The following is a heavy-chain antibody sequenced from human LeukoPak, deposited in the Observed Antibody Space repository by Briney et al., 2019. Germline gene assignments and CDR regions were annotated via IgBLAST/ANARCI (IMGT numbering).Heavy chain of an antibody. CDR1: GGSISSYY. D-gene: IGHD6-19*01. Sequence: SETLSLTCTVSGGSISSYYWSWIRQPPGKGLEWIGCIYYTGSTNYNPSLKSRVTISVDTSKNQFSLKLSSVAAADTAVYYCATGRAYSSVDYWGQGTLVSVSS. J-gene: IGHJ4*02. CDR3: ATGRAYSSVDY. CDR2: IYYTGST. V-gene: IGHV4-59*01.